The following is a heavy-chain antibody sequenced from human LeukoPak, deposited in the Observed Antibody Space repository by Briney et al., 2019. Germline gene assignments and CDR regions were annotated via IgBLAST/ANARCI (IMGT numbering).Heavy chain of an antibody. Sequence: GGSLRLSCEASGFTFSNAWMHWVRQAPGKGLEWVGLIKRRTDGETSNYAAPVEGRFTISRDDSENTLYLQMNSLKNEDTGVYYCTTGYSSASHDGYWGQGTLVTVSS. D-gene: IGHD6-19*01. CDR1: GFTFSNAW. J-gene: IGHJ4*02. V-gene: IGHV3-15*07. CDR2: IKRRTDGETS. CDR3: TTGYSSASHDGY.